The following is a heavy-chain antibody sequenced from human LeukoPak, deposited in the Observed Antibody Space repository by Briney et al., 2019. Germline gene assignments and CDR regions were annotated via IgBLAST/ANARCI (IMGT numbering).Heavy chain of an antibody. D-gene: IGHD2-2*01. CDR1: GGSFSGYY. V-gene: IGHV4-34*01. Sequence: SETLSLTCAVYGGSFSGYYWSWIHQPPGKGLEWIGEINHSGSTNYNPSLKSRVTISVDTSKNQFSLKLSSVTAADTAVYYCARDGSYCSSTSCWAGGYYYYGMDVWGQGTTVTVSS. CDR2: INHSGST. CDR3: ARDGSYCSSTSCWAGGYYYYGMDV. J-gene: IGHJ6*02.